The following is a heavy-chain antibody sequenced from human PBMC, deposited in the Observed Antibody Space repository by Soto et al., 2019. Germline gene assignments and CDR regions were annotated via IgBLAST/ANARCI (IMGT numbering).Heavy chain of an antibody. V-gene: IGHV3-30*18. CDR2: ISFDGNIK. CDR1: GFTFSSYG. J-gene: IGHJ5*02. D-gene: IGHD2-2*01. Sequence: SLRLSCAASGFTFSSYGMHWVRQAPGKGLGWVAVISFDGNIKYYVDSVRGRFTISRDNSNNTLYLQMNSLTAEDTAVYYCAKDRYRYCSSTSCTYNWFDPWGQGTLVTVSS. CDR3: AKDRYRYCSSTSCTYNWFDP.